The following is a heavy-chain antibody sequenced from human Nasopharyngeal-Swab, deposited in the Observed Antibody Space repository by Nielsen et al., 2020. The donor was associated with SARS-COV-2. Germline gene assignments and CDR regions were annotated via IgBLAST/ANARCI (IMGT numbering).Heavy chain of an antibody. V-gene: IGHV4-38-2*02. CDR3: ARGEDSGIYYYAY. CDR1: GYSISSGYY. Sequence: SETLSLTCTVSGYSISSGYYWGWIRQSPGKGLEWIGNIYHSGTTYYNPSLKSRVTISVDTSENQFSLKVNSVTAADTAVYYCARGEDSGIYYYAYWGQGTLVTVSS. J-gene: IGHJ4*02. D-gene: IGHD1-26*01. CDR2: IYHSGTT.